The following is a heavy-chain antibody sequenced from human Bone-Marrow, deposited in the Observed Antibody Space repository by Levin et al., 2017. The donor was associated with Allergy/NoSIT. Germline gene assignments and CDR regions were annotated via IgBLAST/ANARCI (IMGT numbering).Heavy chain of an antibody. Sequence: PGGSLRLSCAASGFNFTNAWMSWVRQAPGKGLEWVGRIKSRNDGGTTDYAAPVKGRFIISKDVSKNTLYLQMNSLKTQDPAGYYCSTEGGHCSGGSCYLLPFYYGMDVWGQGTTVTVSS. CDR2: IKSRNDGGTT. D-gene: IGHD2-15*01. CDR1: GFNFTNAW. J-gene: IGHJ6*02. V-gene: IGHV3-15*01. CDR3: STEGGHCSGGSCYLLPFYYGMDV.